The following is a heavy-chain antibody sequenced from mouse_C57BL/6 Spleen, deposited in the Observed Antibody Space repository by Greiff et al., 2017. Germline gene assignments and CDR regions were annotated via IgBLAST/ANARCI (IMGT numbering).Heavy chain of an antibody. CDR2: FYPGSGSI. D-gene: IGHD2-3*01. V-gene: IGHV1-62-2*01. Sequence: QVQLKQSGAELVKPGASVKLSCKASGYTFTEYTIHWVKQRSGQGLEWIGWFYPGSGSIKYNEKFKDKATLTADKSSSTVYMELSRLTSEDSAVYFCARHEDEVYDGYYYAMDYWGQGTSVTVSS. J-gene: IGHJ4*01. CDR1: GYTFTEYT. CDR3: ARHEDEVYDGYYYAMDY.